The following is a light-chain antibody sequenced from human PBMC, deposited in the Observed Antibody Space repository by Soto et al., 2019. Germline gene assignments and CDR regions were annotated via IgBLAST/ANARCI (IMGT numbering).Light chain of an antibody. CDR2: GAS. J-gene: IGKJ1*01. CDR3: QQYGSSPPSWT. V-gene: IGKV3-20*01. Sequence: EIVLTQSPGTLSLSPGERATLSCRASQSVSSSYLAWYHQKPGQAPRLLIYGASSRATGIPDRLSGSGSGTDFTLTISRLEPEDFAVYYCQQYGSSPPSWTFGQGTTVEIK. CDR1: QSVSSSY.